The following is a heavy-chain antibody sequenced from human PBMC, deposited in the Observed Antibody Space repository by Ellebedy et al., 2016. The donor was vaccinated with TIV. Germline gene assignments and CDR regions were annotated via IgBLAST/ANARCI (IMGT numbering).Heavy chain of an antibody. CDR3: AVAGRFDY. D-gene: IGHD6-19*01. J-gene: IGHJ4*02. Sequence: GESLKISXAASGFTFSNYAMNWVRQAPGKGLEWVSAISGSGGSTYYADSVKGRFTISRDNSKNTLYLQMNSLRAEDTAVYYCAVAGRFDYWGQGTLVTVSS. V-gene: IGHV3-23*01. CDR2: ISGSGGST. CDR1: GFTFSNYA.